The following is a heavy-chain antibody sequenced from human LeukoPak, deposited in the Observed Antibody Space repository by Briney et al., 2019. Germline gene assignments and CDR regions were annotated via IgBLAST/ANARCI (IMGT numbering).Heavy chain of an antibody. CDR3: ARDAGDCGGDCYLNWFDP. D-gene: IGHD2-21*01. Sequence: SVKVSCEASGGTFSSYAISWVRQAPGQGLEWMGGIIPIFGTANYAQKFQGRVTITADESTSTAYMELSSLRSEDTAVYYCARDAGDCGGDCYLNWFDPWGQGTLVTVSS. V-gene: IGHV1-69*01. CDR2: IIPIFGTA. J-gene: IGHJ5*02. CDR1: GGTFSSYA.